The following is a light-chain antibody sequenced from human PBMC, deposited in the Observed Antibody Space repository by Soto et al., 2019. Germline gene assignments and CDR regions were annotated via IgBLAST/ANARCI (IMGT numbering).Light chain of an antibody. CDR1: QSISSW. CDR3: QQYNSYPWT. Sequence: IHMTQSPSTLSASVGDRVTITCRASQSISSWLAWYQQKPGKAPKLLIYKASSLESGVPSRFSGSGSGTEFTLTISSLQPDDFATYYCQQYNSYPWTFGQGTKWIS. CDR2: KAS. J-gene: IGKJ1*01. V-gene: IGKV1-5*03.